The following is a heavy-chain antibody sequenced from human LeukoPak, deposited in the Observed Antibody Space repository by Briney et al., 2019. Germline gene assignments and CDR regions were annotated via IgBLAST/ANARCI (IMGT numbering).Heavy chain of an antibody. D-gene: IGHD3-9*01. J-gene: IGHJ3*02. CDR1: GYTFTGYY. CDR2: INPNSGGT. V-gene: IGHV1-2*02. Sequence: ASVKVSCKASGYTFTGYYMHWVRQAPGQGREWMGWINPNSGGTNYAKKFQGRVTMTRDKSISTAYLQWSSLKASDTAMYYCARLPQSYYDILTGFFDIWGQGTMVTVSS. CDR3: ARLPQSYYDILTGFFDI.